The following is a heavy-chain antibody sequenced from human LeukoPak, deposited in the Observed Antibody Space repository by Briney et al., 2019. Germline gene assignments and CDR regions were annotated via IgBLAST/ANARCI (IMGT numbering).Heavy chain of an antibody. Sequence: GGSLRLSCVASGFTLSHYWMSWVRQAPGKGLEWVADIMQDGSEKYYVDSVRGRFTISRDNAESSLYLQMNSLRVEDTGVYYCASFLGICSGGPCYSEGNWFDPWGQGTLVIVSS. CDR3: ASFLGICSGGPCYSEGNWFDP. CDR2: IMQDGSEK. CDR1: GFTLSHYW. V-gene: IGHV3-7*01. D-gene: IGHD2-15*01. J-gene: IGHJ5*02.